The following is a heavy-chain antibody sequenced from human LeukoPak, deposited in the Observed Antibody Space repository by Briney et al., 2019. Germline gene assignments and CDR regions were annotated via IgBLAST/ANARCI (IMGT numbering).Heavy chain of an antibody. D-gene: IGHD6-13*01. V-gene: IGHV3-21*01. Sequence: PGGSLRLSCAASEFTFSSYSMNWVRQAPGKGLEWVSSISSSSSYIYYADSVKGRFTISRDNAKNSLYLQMNSLRAEDTAVYYCARAYSSSWYHPGDYWGQGTLVTVSS. CDR2: ISSSSSYI. J-gene: IGHJ4*02. CDR1: EFTFSSYS. CDR3: ARAYSSSWYHPGDY.